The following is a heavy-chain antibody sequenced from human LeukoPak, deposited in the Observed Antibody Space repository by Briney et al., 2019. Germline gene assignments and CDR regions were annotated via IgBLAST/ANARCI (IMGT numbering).Heavy chain of an antibody. CDR3: ARVGGWYGYFDY. CDR1: GFSFSSHW. J-gene: IGHJ4*02. D-gene: IGHD6-19*01. Sequence: GGSLRLSCAGSGFSFSSHWMSWVRQAPEKGLEWVADMKHDGSEKHYVDSVKGRFTISRDNAKNSLYLQMNSLRVEDTAVYYCARVGGWYGYFDYWGQGTLVTVSS. CDR2: MKHDGSEK. V-gene: IGHV3-7*01.